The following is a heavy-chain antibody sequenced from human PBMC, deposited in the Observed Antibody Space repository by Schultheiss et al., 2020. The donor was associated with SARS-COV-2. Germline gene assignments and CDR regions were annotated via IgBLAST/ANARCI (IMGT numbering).Heavy chain of an antibody. J-gene: IGHJ6*02. CDR2: IYPGDSDT. V-gene: IGHV5-51*01. D-gene: IGHD3-9*01. Sequence: GESLKISCKGSGYSFTNSWIAWVRQMPGKGLEWMGIIYPGDSDTRYSPSFQGQVTISADKSISTAYLQWSSLKASDTAMYYCARHVSLNFDWLLPEAYGMDVWGQGTTVTVSS. CDR3: ARHVSLNFDWLLPEAYGMDV. CDR1: GYSFTNSW.